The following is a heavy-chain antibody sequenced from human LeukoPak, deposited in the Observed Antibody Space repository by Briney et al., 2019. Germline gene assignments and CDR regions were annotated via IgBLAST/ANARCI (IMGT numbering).Heavy chain of an antibody. CDR3: TAPTGTTGY. CDR2: IRSNANSYAT. V-gene: IGHV3-73*01. D-gene: IGHD1-1*01. J-gene: IGHJ4*02. CDR1: GFTFSGSA. Sequence: GGSLRLSCAASGFTFSGSAMHWVRKASGKGLEWVGRIRSNANSYATAYAASVKRRFTISRDDSKDTAYLQMNSLKTEDTAVYYCTAPTGTTGYWGQGTLVTDSP.